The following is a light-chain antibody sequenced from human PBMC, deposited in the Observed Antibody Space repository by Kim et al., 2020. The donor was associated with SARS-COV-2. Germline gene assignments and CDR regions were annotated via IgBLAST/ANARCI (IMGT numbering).Light chain of an antibody. CDR3: QYYGT. CDR2: GAS. Sequence: EVVLTQSPGTLSLSPGDRATLACRASQSISRYFALYLQKPGQAPRLLIYGASTRATGIPDRFSGIGSGTDFTLTISRLEPEDFAVYYCQYYGTFGTGTKVDIK. V-gene: IGKV3-20*01. CDR1: QSISRY. J-gene: IGKJ3*01.